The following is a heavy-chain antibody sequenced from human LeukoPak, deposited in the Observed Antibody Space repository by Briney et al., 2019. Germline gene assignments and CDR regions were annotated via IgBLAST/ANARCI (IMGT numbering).Heavy chain of an antibody. D-gene: IGHD2-15*01. CDR3: ARVDCSGGSCYRFDY. J-gene: IGHJ4*02. CDR2: INPNDATT. CDR1: RYTLTSYY. V-gene: IGHV1-46*01. Sequence: GASVKVSCKASRYTLTSYYMQWVRQAPGQGLEWMGIINPNDATTSSARKFQGRVTMTRDTSTSTVYMELRSLTSEDTAVYYCARVDCSGGSCYRFDYWGQGTLVTVSS.